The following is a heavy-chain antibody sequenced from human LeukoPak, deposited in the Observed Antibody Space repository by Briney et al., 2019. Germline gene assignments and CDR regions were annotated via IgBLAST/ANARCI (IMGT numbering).Heavy chain of an antibody. CDR1: GYTFRSYG. CDR2: ISAYNGNT. D-gene: IGHD1-26*01. J-gene: IGHJ4*02. CDR3: ARVVGGSYYSANCFDY. Sequence: ASVKVSCNPSGYTFRSYGISWVRQAPGQGLEWMGWISAYNGNTNYAQKLQGRVTMTTDTSTSTAYMELRSLRSDDTAVYYCARVVGGSYYSANCFDYWGQGTLVTVSS. V-gene: IGHV1-18*01.